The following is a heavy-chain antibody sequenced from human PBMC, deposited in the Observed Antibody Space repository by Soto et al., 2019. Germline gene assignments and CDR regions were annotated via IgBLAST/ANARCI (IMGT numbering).Heavy chain of an antibody. CDR2: VSDSGGTT. CDR3: AQRGGSGYYGAFDY. V-gene: IGHV3-23*01. D-gene: IGHD3-22*01. J-gene: IGHJ4*02. CDR1: GFTFSTYA. Sequence: EVQLLESGGGLVQPGGSLRLSCAASGFTFSTYAMSWVRQAPGKGLEWVSGVSDSGGTTYYAASEKGRFTISRDNSNNKLYLKKNSLKGEDTAVYYCAQRGGSGYYGAFDYWGQGTLVTVST.